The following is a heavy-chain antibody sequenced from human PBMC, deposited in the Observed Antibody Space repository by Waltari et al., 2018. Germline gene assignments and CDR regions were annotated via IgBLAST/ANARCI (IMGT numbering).Heavy chain of an antibody. Sequence: QVQLQQWGAGLLKPSETLSLTCAVYGGSFSGYYWSWIRQPPGKGLEWIGEINHSGSTNYTPSLKSRVTISVDTSKNQFSLKLSSVTAADTAVYYCARTRYSSSSPLDYWGQGTLVTVSS. CDR2: INHSGST. J-gene: IGHJ4*02. CDR3: ARTRYSSSSPLDY. CDR1: GGSFSGYY. D-gene: IGHD6-6*01. V-gene: IGHV4-34*01.